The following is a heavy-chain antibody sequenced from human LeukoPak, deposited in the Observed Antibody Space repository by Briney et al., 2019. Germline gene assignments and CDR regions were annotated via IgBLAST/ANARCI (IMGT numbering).Heavy chain of an antibody. Sequence: SETLSLTCTVSGVSISSGGYYWSWIRQHPGKGLEWIGYIYYSGSTYYNPSLKSRVTISVDTSKNQFSLKLSSVTAADTAVYYCARVLMGYSYGYPITSFDYWGQGTLVTVSS. D-gene: IGHD5-18*01. CDR2: IYYSGST. CDR1: GVSISSGGYY. J-gene: IGHJ4*02. V-gene: IGHV4-31*03. CDR3: ARVLMGYSYGYPITSFDY.